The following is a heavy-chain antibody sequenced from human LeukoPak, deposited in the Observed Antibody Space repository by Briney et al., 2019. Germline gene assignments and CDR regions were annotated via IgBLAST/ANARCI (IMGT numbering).Heavy chain of an antibody. Sequence: SETLSLTCIVSGGSITSSSFYWGWIRQPPGKGLEWIGSIFYSGSTYYNPSLESRVSISVDTPKNQFALKLRSVTAADTAVFYCATTSSWSYSFDSWGQGTLVTVSS. V-gene: IGHV4-39*01. J-gene: IGHJ4*02. CDR2: IFYSGST. CDR3: ATTSSWSYSFDS. D-gene: IGHD6-13*01. CDR1: GGSITSSSFY.